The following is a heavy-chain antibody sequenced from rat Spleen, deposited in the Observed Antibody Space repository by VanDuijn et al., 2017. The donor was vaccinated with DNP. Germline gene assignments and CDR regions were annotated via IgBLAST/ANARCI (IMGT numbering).Heavy chain of an antibody. V-gene: IGHV2S63*01. J-gene: IGHJ2*01. CDR1: GFSLTDYS. CDR2: MWSGGST. CDR3: TSYYSGDFHY. D-gene: IGHD1-1*01. Sequence: VHLKESGPGLVQPSQTLSLTCTVSGFSLTDYSVHWVRQPPGKGLEWMGLMWSGGSTAYNSALKSRLSISRDTSKSQVFLKMNSLQTEDTAIYYCTSYYSGDFHYWGQGVMVTVSS.